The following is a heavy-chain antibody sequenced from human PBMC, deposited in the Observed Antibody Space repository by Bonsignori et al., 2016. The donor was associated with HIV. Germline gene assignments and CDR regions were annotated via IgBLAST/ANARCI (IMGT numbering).Heavy chain of an antibody. D-gene: IGHD7-27*01. CDR2: IGWKSVNI. CDR3: AKDRGDWGSSSWTSGFDI. Sequence: GGSLRLSCAASGFNFNEFAMHWARQAAGKGLEWVSGIGWKSVNIGYADSVKGRFTISRDNAKNSLYLQMNSLRAEDTAFYYCAKDRGDWGSSSWTSGFDIWGQGTMVTVSS. V-gene: IGHV3-9*01. CDR1: GFNFNEFA. J-gene: IGHJ3*02.